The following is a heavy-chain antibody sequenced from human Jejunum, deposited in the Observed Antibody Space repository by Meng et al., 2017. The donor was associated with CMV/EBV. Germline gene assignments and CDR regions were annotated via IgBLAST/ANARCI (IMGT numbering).Heavy chain of an antibody. CDR3: ARNKVPDYYDS. CDR1: GFPFSDHY. CDR2: IRNKANSYST. Sequence: ASGFPFSDHYMDWVRHAPGKGLELVCRIRNKANSYSTEYAASVKGRFTISRDNSKNSLFLQMNSLKTEDTAVYYCARNKVPDYYDSWGQGTLVTVSS. J-gene: IGHJ4*02. V-gene: IGHV3-72*01.